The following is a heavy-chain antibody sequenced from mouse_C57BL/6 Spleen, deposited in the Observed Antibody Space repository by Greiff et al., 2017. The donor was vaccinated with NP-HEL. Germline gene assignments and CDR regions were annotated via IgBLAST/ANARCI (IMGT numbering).Heavy chain of an antibody. J-gene: IGHJ1*03. D-gene: IGHD2-5*01. CDR1: GYTFTSYW. V-gene: IGHV1-69*01. CDR3: ARSTYYSNYWYFDV. CDR2: IDPSDSYT. Sequence: QVQLQQPGAELVMPGASVKLSCKASGYTFTSYWMHWVKQRPGQGLEWIGEIDPSDSYTNYNQKFKGKSTLTVDKSSSTAYMQLSSLTSEDSAVYYFARSTYYSNYWYFDVWGTGTTVTVSS.